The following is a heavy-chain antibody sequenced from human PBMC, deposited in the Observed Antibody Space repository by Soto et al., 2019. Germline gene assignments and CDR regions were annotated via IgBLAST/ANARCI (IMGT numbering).Heavy chain of an antibody. D-gene: IGHD2-15*01. CDR2: IYPSDSDS. CDR1: GYTFTSYW. Sequence: GESLKISCKGSGYTFTSYWIGWVRPMPGKGLEWMGIIYPSDSDSRDSPSFQGQVTISADKSTSTSYLQWSSLKASDTAMYYCARLSISDSFHFDYWGQGTLVTVSS. V-gene: IGHV5-51*01. J-gene: IGHJ4*02. CDR3: ARLSISDSFHFDY.